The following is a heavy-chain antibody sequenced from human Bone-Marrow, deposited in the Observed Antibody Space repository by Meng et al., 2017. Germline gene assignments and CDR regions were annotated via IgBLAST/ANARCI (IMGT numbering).Heavy chain of an antibody. J-gene: IGHJ6*02. CDR1: GGSVSSGSYY. V-gene: IGHV4-61*01. CDR3: ATTNVGTYGMDV. CDR2: IYYSGST. D-gene: IGHD7-27*01. Sequence: GSLRLSCTVSGGSVSSGSYYWSWIRQPPGKGLEWIGYIYYSGSTNYNPSLKSRVTISVDTSKNQFSLKLSSVTAADTAVYYRATTNVGTYGMDVWGQGTTVTVSS.